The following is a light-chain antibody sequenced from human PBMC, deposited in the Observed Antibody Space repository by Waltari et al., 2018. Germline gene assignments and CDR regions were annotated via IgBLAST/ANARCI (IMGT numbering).Light chain of an antibody. J-gene: IGKJ4*01. Sequence: SPAMLCLSPGESASSSCRASQSVTHYLAWYQQKPGQAPRLRIYDTSNRATGIPARFSGSGFGTDFTLTISSLEPEDFAVYYCQQRRDWPLTFGGGTKVEIK. CDR2: DTS. CDR1: QSVTHY. V-gene: IGKV3-11*01. CDR3: QQRRDWPLT.